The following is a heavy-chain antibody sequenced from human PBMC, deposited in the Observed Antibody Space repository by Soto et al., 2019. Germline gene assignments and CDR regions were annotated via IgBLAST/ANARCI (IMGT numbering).Heavy chain of an antibody. V-gene: IGHV5-51*01. CDR1: GYSFTSYW. D-gene: IGHD3-10*01. J-gene: IGHJ4*02. CDR2: IYPGDSDT. Sequence: PGESLKISCKGSGYSFTSYWIGWVRQMPGKGLEWMGIIYPGDSDTRYSPSFQGQVTISADKSISTAYLQWSSLKASDTAMYYRARPDYYGSGSYYSFDYWGQGTLVTVSS. CDR3: ARPDYYGSGSYYSFDY.